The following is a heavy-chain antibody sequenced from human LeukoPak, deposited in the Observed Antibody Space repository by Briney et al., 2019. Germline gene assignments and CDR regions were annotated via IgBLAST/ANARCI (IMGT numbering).Heavy chain of an antibody. CDR1: GGSISSGGYS. D-gene: IGHD3-10*01. Sequence: PSQTLSLTCAVSGGSISSGGYSWSWIRQPPGKGLEWVGYIYHSGSTYYNPSLKSRVPISVDRSKNQFSLKLSSVTAADTAVYYCARAPMVRGVIIGWFDPWGQGTLVTVSS. J-gene: IGHJ5*02. V-gene: IGHV4-30-2*01. CDR3: ARAPMVRGVIIGWFDP. CDR2: IYHSGST.